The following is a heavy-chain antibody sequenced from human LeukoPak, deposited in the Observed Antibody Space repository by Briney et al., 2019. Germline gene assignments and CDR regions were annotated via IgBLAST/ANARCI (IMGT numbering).Heavy chain of an antibody. CDR1: GYTFTSYD. V-gene: IGHV1-8*01. CDR3: ARAGRITMIVVVKRNAFDI. Sequence: ASVKVSCKASGYTFTSYDINWVRQATGQGLEWMGWINPNSGNTGYAQKFQGRVTMTRNTSISTAYMELSSLRSEDTAVYYCARAGRITMIVVVKRNAFDIWGQGTMVTVSS. D-gene: IGHD3-22*01. J-gene: IGHJ3*02. CDR2: INPNSGNT.